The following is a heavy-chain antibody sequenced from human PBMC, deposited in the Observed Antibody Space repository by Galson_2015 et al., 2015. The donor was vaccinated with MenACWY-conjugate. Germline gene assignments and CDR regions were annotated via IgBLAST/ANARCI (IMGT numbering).Heavy chain of an antibody. D-gene: IGHD2-15*01. CDR1: GYTFSSYG. Sequence: SLRLSCAASGYTFSSYGMHWVRQAPGKGLEWVAVISYDGSNKYYADSVKGRFTISRDNSKNTLYLQMNSLRAEDTAVYYCVGGITYFDYWGQGTLVTVSS. CDR2: ISYDGSNK. J-gene: IGHJ4*02. V-gene: IGHV3-30*03. CDR3: VGGITYFDY.